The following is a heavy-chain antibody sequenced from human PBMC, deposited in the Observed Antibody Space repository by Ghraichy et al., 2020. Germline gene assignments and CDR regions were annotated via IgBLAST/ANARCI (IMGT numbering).Heavy chain of an antibody. CDR3: TTRPDPLQDIIDY. D-gene: IGHD6-6*01. J-gene: IGHJ4*02. V-gene: IGHV3-15*01. CDR1: GFTFSNAW. CDR2: IKSKTDGGTT. Sequence: GGSLRLSCAASGFTFSNAWMSWVRQAPGKGLEWVGRIKSKTDGGTTDYAAPVKGRFTISRDDSKNTLYRQMNSLKTEDTAVYYCTTRPDPLQDIIDYWGQGTLVTVSS.